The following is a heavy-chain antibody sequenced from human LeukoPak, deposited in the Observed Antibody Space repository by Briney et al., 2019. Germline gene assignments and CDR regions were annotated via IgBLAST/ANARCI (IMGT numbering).Heavy chain of an antibody. CDR2: IIPIFGTA. CDR1: GYTFTSYG. J-gene: IGHJ4*02. D-gene: IGHD6-13*01. CDR3: ATTQGFFGSSFDY. Sequence: GASVKVSCKASGYTFTSYGISWVRQAPGQGLEWMGGIIPIFGTANFAQKFQGRVTITTGESTSTAYMELSSLRSEDTAVYYCATTQGFFGSSFDYWGQGTLVTASS. V-gene: IGHV1-69*05.